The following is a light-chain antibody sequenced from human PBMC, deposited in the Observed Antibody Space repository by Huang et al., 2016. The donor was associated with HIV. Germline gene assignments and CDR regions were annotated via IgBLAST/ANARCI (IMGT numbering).Light chain of an antibody. CDR1: QDINKY. V-gene: IGKV1-33*01. CDR2: DAS. Sequence: DIQMTQSPSSLSASVGDRVTITCQASQDINKYLNWYQLKPGIAPKLLIYDASNLEAGVPLRFSGNASVTSFTFAIKSLQPEDAATYFCQQYDNLPQFSFGGGTKVE. J-gene: IGKJ4*01. CDR3: QQYDNLPQFS.